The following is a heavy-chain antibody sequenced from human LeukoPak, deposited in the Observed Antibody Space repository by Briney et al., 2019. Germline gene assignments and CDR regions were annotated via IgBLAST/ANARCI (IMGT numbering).Heavy chain of an antibody. J-gene: IGHJ4*02. Sequence: GGSLRLSCAASGFTFTSYAMSWVRQAPGKGLEWVSGLSISGGRAYYADSVKGRFTISRDNSKNTLYLQMNSLRAEDTAVYYCAKRRGELSPDCWGQGTLVTVSS. D-gene: IGHD3-10*01. V-gene: IGHV3-23*01. CDR3: AKRRGELSPDC. CDR2: LSISGGRA. CDR1: GFTFTSYA.